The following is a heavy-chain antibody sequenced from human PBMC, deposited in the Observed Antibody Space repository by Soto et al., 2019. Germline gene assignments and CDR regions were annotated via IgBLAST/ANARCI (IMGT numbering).Heavy chain of an antibody. CDR2: INPSGGST. D-gene: IGHD2-2*01. CDR1: GYTFTSYY. J-gene: IGHJ6*02. Sequence: QVQLVQSGAEVKKPGASVKVSCKASGYTFTSYYMHWVRQAPGQGLEWMGIINPSGGSTSYAQKFQGRVTMTRDTSTSTVYMELSSLRSEDTAVYYCARVGVNCSSTSCYGYYYYGMDVWGQGTTVTVSS. CDR3: ARVGVNCSSTSCYGYYYYGMDV. V-gene: IGHV1-46*01.